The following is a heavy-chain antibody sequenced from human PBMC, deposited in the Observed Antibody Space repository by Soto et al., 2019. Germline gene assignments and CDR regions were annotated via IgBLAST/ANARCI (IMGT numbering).Heavy chain of an antibody. D-gene: IGHD6-6*01. CDR2: ISGSGGST. Sequence: EVQLLESGGGLVQPGGSLRLSCAASGFTFSSYAMSWVRQAPGKGLEWVSAISGSGGSTYYADSVKGRFTISRDNSKNPRYLQVNSLRAEDAAVYSCAKGEQLVAFDYWGQGTLVTVSS. V-gene: IGHV3-23*01. J-gene: IGHJ4*02. CDR1: GFTFSSYA. CDR3: AKGEQLVAFDY.